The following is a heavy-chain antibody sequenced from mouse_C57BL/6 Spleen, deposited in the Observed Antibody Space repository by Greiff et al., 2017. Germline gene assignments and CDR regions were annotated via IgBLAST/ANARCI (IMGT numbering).Heavy chain of an antibody. CDR1: GYTFTDYE. V-gene: IGHV1-15*01. J-gene: IGHJ4*01. Sequence: QVQLQQSGAELVRPGASVTLSCKASGYTFTDYEMHWVKQTPVHGLEWIGAIDPETGGTAYNQKFKGKAILTADQSSSTAYMELRSLTSEDSAVYYCTRRGLRRGYAMDYWGQGTSGTVSS. D-gene: IGHD2-4*01. CDR2: IDPETGGT. CDR3: TRRGLRRGYAMDY.